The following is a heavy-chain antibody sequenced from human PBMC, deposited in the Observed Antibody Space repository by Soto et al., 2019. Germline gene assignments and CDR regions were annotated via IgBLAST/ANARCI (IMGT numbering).Heavy chain of an antibody. CDR3: ARGSYDSSGYYDY. J-gene: IGHJ4*02. CDR1: GGSISSYY. Sequence: PSETLSLTCTVSGGSISSYYWSWIRQPPGKGLEWIGYIYYSGSTNYNPSLKSRVTISVDRSKNQFSLKLSSVTAADTAVYYCARGSYDSSGYYDYWGQGTLVTVSS. V-gene: IGHV4-59*12. CDR2: IYYSGST. D-gene: IGHD3-22*01.